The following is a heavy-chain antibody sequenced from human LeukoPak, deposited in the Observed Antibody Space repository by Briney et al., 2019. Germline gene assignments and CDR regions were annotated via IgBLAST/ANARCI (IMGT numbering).Heavy chain of an antibody. J-gene: IGHJ4*02. CDR3: AKDFPQVPQDYYDSICYFDY. CDR1: GFTFSSYA. Sequence: PGGSLRLSCAASGFTFSSYAMSWVRQAPGKGLEWVSAISGSGGSTYYADSVKGRFTISRDNSKNTLYLQMNSLRAEDTAVYYCAKDFPQVPQDYYDSICYFDYWGQGTLVTVSS. V-gene: IGHV3-23*01. CDR2: ISGSGGST. D-gene: IGHD3-22*01.